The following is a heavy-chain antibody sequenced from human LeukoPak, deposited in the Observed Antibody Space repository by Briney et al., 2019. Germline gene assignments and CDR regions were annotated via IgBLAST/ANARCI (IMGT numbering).Heavy chain of an antibody. Sequence: SQTLSLTCTVSGGSISSGGYYWSWIRQHPGKGLEWIGYIYYTGSTYYNPSLESRLTISVDTSKNQFSLKLSSVTAAETAVYYCARDSRGGNYDYFDFWGQGTLVTVSS. D-gene: IGHD1-26*01. V-gene: IGHV4-31*03. CDR2: IYYTGST. J-gene: IGHJ4*02. CDR1: GGSISSGGYY. CDR3: ARDSRGGNYDYFDF.